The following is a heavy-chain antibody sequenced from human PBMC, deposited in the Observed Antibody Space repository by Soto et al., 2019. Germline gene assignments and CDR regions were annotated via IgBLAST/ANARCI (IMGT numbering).Heavy chain of an antibody. J-gene: IGHJ4*01. D-gene: IGHD3-3*01. CDR2: LSRSGGST. CDR1: GLTFSSYA. CDR3: AIHLKSTILRVFLHHPLCFDH. V-gene: IGHV3-23*01. Sequence: GGSLRLSCAASGLTFSSYAMSWFRRAPGEGLEGVSGLSRSGGSTYYAESVKGRFTISRDKSKNTLYLQMNSVAAEDTAVYYCAIHLKSTILRVFLHHPLCFDHPGHGT.